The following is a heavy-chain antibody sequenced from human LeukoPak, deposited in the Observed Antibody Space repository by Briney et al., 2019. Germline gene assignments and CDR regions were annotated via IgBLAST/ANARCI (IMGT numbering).Heavy chain of an antibody. D-gene: IGHD3-16*02. Sequence: ASVTVSCKASGYTFTSYGISWVRQAPGQGLEWMGWISAYNGNTNYAQKLQGRVTMTTDTSTSTAYMELRSLRSDDTAVYYCASGNWGSYPHMSLGYYYWGQGTLVTVSS. J-gene: IGHJ4*02. CDR2: ISAYNGNT. CDR1: GYTFTSYG. CDR3: ASGNWGSYPHMSLGYYY. V-gene: IGHV1-18*01.